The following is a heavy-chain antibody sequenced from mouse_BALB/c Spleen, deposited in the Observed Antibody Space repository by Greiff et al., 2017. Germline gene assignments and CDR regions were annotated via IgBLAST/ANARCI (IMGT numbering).Heavy chain of an antibody. CDR2: IYPGDGDT. Sequence: QVQLKESGAELVRPGSSVKISCKASGYAFSSYWMNWVKQRPGQGLEWIGRIYPGDGDTNYNGKFKGKATLTADKSSSTAYMQLSSLTSEDSAVYFCARTGSYFDVWGAGTTVTVSS. V-gene: IGHV1-80*01. J-gene: IGHJ1*01. D-gene: IGHD4-1*01. CDR1: GYAFSSYW. CDR3: ARTGSYFDV.